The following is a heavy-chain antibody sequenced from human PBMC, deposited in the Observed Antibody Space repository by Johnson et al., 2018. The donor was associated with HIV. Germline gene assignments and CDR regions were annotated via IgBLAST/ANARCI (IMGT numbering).Heavy chain of an antibody. Sequence: VQLVESGGGLVQPGRSLRLSCAASGFTFDDYAMHWVRQAPGKGLEWVSGLSWNSGSIGYAASVKGRFTISRENAKNSLYLKMNSLRTEDTALYYCAKDRAGYYDSSGYWDAFDIWGQGTMVTFSS. J-gene: IGHJ3*02. CDR1: GFTFDDYA. D-gene: IGHD3-22*01. CDR2: LSWNSGSI. CDR3: AKDRAGYYDSSGYWDAFDI. V-gene: IGHV3-9*01.